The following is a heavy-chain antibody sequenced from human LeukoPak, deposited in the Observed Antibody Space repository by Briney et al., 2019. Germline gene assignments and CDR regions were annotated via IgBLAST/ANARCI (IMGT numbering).Heavy chain of an antibody. CDR2: ISANGGDI. Sequence: GSLRLSCAASGLTFSNYAMAWVRQAPGKGLEWVSVISANGGDIFYTDSVKGRFTISRDNYKNTVYLQMSSLRAEDTAVYYCVKYQLLSDNRWRDTFEIWGQGTMVSVSS. CDR1: GLTFSNYA. J-gene: IGHJ3*02. D-gene: IGHD1-1*01. CDR3: VKYQLLSDNRWRDTFEI. V-gene: IGHV3-23*01.